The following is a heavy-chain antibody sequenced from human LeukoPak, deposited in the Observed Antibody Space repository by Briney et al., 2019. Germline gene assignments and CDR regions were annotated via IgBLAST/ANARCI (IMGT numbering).Heavy chain of an antibody. J-gene: IGHJ4*02. CDR1: GYTFTGYY. CDR2: INPNSGGT. V-gene: IGHV1-2*02. Sequence: ASAKVSFKASGYTFTGYYMHWVRQAPGQGLEWMGWINPNSGGTNYAQKFQGRVTMTRDTSISTAYMELSRLRSDDTAVYYCARYCSSTSCYPNYFDYWGQGTLVTVSS. CDR3: ARYCSSTSCYPNYFDY. D-gene: IGHD2-2*01.